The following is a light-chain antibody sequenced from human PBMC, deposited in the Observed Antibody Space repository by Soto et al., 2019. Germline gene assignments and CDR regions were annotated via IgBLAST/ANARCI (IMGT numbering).Light chain of an antibody. J-gene: IGKJ1*01. V-gene: IGKV3-15*01. CDR1: QSVSSN. CDR2: GAS. Sequence: EIVLTQSQATLSVSPGERATLSCRASQSVSSNLAWYQQKPGQAPSLLIYGASTRATGTPARFSGSGSGTEFTLTISSLQSEDFGVYYCHQYNNLWTFGQGTKVDI. CDR3: HQYNNLWT.